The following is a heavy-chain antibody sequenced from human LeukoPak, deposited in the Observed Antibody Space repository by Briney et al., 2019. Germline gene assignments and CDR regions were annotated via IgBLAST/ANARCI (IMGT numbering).Heavy chain of an antibody. CDR3: ARVSVTVGAIFDY. CDR1: GGSFSGYY. D-gene: IGHD1-26*01. Sequence: SETLSLTCAVYGGSFSGYYWSWIRQPPGKGLEWIGEINHSGSTNYNPSLKSRVTISVDTSKNQFSLKLSSVTAADTAVYYCARVSVTVGAIFDYWGQGTLVTVSS. V-gene: IGHV4-34*01. J-gene: IGHJ4*02. CDR2: INHSGST.